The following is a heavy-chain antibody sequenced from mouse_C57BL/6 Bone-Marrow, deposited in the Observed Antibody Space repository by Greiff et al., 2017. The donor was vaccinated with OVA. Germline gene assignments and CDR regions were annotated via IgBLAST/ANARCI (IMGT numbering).Heavy chain of an antibody. CDR3: ARYISSYRYFDV. V-gene: IGHV7-3*01. CDR2: IRNKANGYTT. Sequence: EVKLMESGGGLVQPGGSLSLSCAASGFTFTDYYMSWVRQPPGKALEWLGFIRNKANGYTTEYSASVKGRFTISRDNSQSILYLQMNALRAEDSATYYCARYISSYRYFDVWGTGTTVTVSS. D-gene: IGHD1-1*01. CDR1: GFTFTDYY. J-gene: IGHJ1*03.